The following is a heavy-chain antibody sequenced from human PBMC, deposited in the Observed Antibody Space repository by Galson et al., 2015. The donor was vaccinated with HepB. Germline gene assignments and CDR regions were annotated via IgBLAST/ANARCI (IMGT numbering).Heavy chain of an antibody. J-gene: IGHJ3*02. CDR3: VGIAAAVSDI. CDR1: GFTFSNAW. V-gene: IGHV3-15*01. Sequence: SLRLSCAASGFTFSNAWTSWVRQAPGKGLEWVGRIKSKTDGGTTDYAAPVKGRFTISRDDSKNTLYLQMNSLKTEDTAVYYCVGIAAAVSDIWGQGTMVTVSS. D-gene: IGHD6-13*01. CDR2: IKSKTDGGTT.